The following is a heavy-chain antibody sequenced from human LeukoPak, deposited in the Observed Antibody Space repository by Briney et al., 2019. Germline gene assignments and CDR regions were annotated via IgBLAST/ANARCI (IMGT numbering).Heavy chain of an antibody. J-gene: IGHJ4*02. CDR1: GFTFSSYG. Sequence: PGGSLRLSCAASGFTFSSYGMSWVRQAPGKGLEWVSAISGSGGSTHYADSVKGRFIISRDNSKNSLYLQMNSLRVEDTAVYYCASLSAVAGTIPAKSDYWGQGTLVTVSS. D-gene: IGHD6-19*01. CDR3: ASLSAVAGTIPAKSDY. CDR2: ISGSGGST. V-gene: IGHV3-23*01.